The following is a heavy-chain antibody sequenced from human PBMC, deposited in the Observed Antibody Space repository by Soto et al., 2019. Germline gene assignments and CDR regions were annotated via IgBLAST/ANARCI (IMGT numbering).Heavy chain of an antibody. CDR1: GGSISSGGYS. Sequence: QLQLQESGSGLVKPSQTLSLTCAVSGGSISSGGYSWSWIRQPPGKGLEWIGYIYHSGDTYYNASLKSRVTISIDRSKKQFSLRLSSVTAADTAVYYCAMGFYGSGTRGFDYWGQGTLVTVSS. D-gene: IGHD3-10*01. CDR3: AMGFYGSGTRGFDY. CDR2: IYHSGDT. J-gene: IGHJ4*02. V-gene: IGHV4-30-2*01.